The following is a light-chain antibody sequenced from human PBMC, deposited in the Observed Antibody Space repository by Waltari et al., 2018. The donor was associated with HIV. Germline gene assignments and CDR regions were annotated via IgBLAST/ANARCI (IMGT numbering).Light chain of an antibody. CDR3: NSYTTGSTLV. V-gene: IGLV2-14*01. J-gene: IGLJ3*02. Sequence: QSALTQPASVSGSPGQSITISCTGTSSDVGGYDYVSWYQQDPGKAPKVIIYDVSKRPSGVSNRFSGSKSGNTASLTISGLQAEDEADYYCNSYTTGSTLVFGGGTTVTVL. CDR2: DVS. CDR1: SSDVGGYDY.